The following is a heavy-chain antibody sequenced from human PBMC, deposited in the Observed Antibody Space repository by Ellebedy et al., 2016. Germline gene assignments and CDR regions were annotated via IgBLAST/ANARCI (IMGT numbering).Heavy chain of an antibody. D-gene: IGHD2-2*01. Sequence: ASVKVSCXASGYTFTNYDINWVRQPTGQGLEWLGWMNPNSGNTGYAQKFQGRVTMTRNTSISTAYMELSRLRSDDTAVYYCARDGLRVPAAMRHGLWYWGQGTLVTVSS. CDR1: GYTFTNYD. CDR3: ARDGLRVPAAMRHGLWY. J-gene: IGHJ4*02. V-gene: IGHV1-8*01. CDR2: MNPNSGNT.